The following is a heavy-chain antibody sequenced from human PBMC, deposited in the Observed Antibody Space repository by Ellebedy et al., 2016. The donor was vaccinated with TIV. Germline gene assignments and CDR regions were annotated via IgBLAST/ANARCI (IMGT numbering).Heavy chain of an antibody. J-gene: IGHJ3*02. CDR3: AKPMGPGGRFDAFDI. CDR1: GFTFSHYD. V-gene: IGHV3-23*01. CDR2: ITGIGTTT. Sequence: GESLKISCAASGFTFSHYDMRWVRQPPGKGLEWVSAITGIGTTTYYADSVKGRFTISRDNSKNTLSLQMNSLRADDTAIYYCAKPMGPGGRFDAFDIWGQGTLVTVSS. D-gene: IGHD3-16*01.